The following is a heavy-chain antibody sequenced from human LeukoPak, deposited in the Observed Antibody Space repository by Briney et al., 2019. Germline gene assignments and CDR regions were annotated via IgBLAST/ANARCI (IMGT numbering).Heavy chain of an antibody. CDR3: ARRITMVRGVTNINWFDP. CDR2: IYPGDSDT. V-gene: IGHV5-51*01. D-gene: IGHD3-10*01. CDR1: GYIFTSYW. J-gene: IGHJ5*02. Sequence: GASLQISCKGSGYIFTSYWIGWVRPLPGKGLEWMGIIYPGDSDTRYSPSFQGQVTISADKSISTAYLQWSSLKASDTAMYYCARRITMVRGVTNINWFDPWGQGTLVTVSS.